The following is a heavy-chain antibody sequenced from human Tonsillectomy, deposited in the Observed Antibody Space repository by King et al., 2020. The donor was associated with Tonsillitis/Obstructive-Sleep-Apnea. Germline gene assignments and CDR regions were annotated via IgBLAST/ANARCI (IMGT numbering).Heavy chain of an antibody. CDR2: INPTSGGT. CDR3: ARDRPTTLYCDSTNCFQTGGNWFDP. V-gene: IGHV1-2*02. J-gene: IGHJ5*02. CDR1: GYTFTGYY. D-gene: IGHD2-2*01. Sequence: QLVQSGAEVKKPGASVKVSCKASGYTFTGYYIHWVRQAPGQGLEWMGWINPTSGGTRFAQKFQGRVTMTRDSSISTVYMELNSLTSDDTAIFYCARDRPTTLYCDSTNCFQTGGNWFDPWGQGTLVTVSS.